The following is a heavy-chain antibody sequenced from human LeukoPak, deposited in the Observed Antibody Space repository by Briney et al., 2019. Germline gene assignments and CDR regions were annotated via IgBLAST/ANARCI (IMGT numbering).Heavy chain of an antibody. V-gene: IGHV3-74*01. Sequence: PGGSLRLSCAASGFTFSSYWMHWVRQAPGKGLVWVSRINSDGSSTSYADSVKGRCTISRDNAKKSLYLEINSLRADDTAVYYCARDPESSSFDLWGRGALVTVSS. CDR1: GFTFSSYW. D-gene: IGHD6-13*01. CDR3: ARDPESSSFDL. CDR2: INSDGSST. J-gene: IGHJ4*02.